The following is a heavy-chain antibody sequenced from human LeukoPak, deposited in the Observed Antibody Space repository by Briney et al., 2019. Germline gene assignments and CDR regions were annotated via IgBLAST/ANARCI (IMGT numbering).Heavy chain of an antibody. V-gene: IGHV4-34*01. CDR3: ARGGGQWLVRDFDY. CDR2: INHSGST. CDR1: GGSFSGYY. J-gene: IGHJ4*02. Sequence: SETLSLTCAVYGGSFSGYYWSWIRQPPGKGLEWIGEINHSGSTNYNPSLKSRVTISVDTSKNQFSLKLSSVTAADTAVYYCARGGGQWLVRDFDYWGQGTLVTVSP. D-gene: IGHD6-19*01.